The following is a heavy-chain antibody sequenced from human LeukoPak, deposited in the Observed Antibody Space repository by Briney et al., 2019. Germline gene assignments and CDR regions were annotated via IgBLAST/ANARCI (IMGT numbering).Heavy chain of an antibody. CDR1: GYTFTSYG. CDR2: ISAYNGNT. D-gene: IGHD6-13*01. Sequence: GASVKVSCKASGYTFTSYGISWVRQAPGQGLEWMGWISAYNGNTNYAQKLQGRVTMTTDTSTSTAYMELRSLRSDDTAVYYCASAYSSSWTVGWFGPWGQGTLVTVSS. J-gene: IGHJ5*02. CDR3: ASAYSSSWTVGWFGP. V-gene: IGHV1-18*01.